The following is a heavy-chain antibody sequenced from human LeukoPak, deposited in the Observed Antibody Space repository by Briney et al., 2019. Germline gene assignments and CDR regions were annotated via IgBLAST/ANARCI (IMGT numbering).Heavy chain of an antibody. J-gene: IGHJ4*02. CDR1: GGSFSGYY. Sequence: PSETLSLTCAVYGGSFSGYYWSWIRQPPGKGLEWIGGINHSGSTNYNPSLKSRVTISVDTSKNQFSLKLSSVTAADTAVYYCARGSGTIFGVVIIPGGFDYWGQGTLVTVSS. D-gene: IGHD3-3*01. CDR2: INHSGST. V-gene: IGHV4-34*01. CDR3: ARGSGTIFGVVIIPGGFDY.